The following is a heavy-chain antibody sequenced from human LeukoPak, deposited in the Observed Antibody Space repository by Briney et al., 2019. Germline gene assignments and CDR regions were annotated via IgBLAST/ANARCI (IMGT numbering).Heavy chain of an antibody. Sequence: SETLSLTCTVSGGSTSSSSYYWGWIRQPPGKGLEWIGSIYYSGSTYYNPSLKSRVTISVDTYKNQFSLKLSSVTAADTAVYYCARPHLPGEFRLGQWMDVWGKGTTVTVSS. CDR2: IYYSGST. V-gene: IGHV4-39*01. J-gene: IGHJ6*04. CDR1: GGSTSSSSYY. D-gene: IGHD3-10*01. CDR3: ARPHLPGEFRLGQWMDV.